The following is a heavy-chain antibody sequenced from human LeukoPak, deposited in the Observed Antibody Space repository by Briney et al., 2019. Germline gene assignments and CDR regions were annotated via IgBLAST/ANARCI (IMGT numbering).Heavy chain of an antibody. D-gene: IGHD2-15*01. V-gene: IGHV3-30-3*02. J-gene: IGHJ3*02. CDR2: ISYDGSNK. CDR3: AKCLSQLLLLDAFDI. Sequence: GRSLRLSCAASGFTFSSYAMHWVRQAPGKGLEWVAVISYDGSNKYYADSVKGRFTISRDNSKNTLYLQMNSLRAEDTAVYYCAKCLSQLLLLDAFDIWGQGTMVTVSS. CDR1: GFTFSSYA.